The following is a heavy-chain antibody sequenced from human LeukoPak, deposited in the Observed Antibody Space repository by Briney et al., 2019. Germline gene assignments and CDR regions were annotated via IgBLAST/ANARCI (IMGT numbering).Heavy chain of an antibody. Sequence: ATVKISCKVSGYTFTDYYVHWVQQAPGKGLEWMGLVDPEDGETIYAEKFQGRVTITADTSTDTAYMELSSLRSEDTAVYYCATLEGNYYDSSGSIWGQGTLVTVSS. J-gene: IGHJ4*02. CDR1: GYTFTDYY. CDR3: ATLEGNYYDSSGSI. D-gene: IGHD3-22*01. V-gene: IGHV1-69-2*01. CDR2: VDPEDGET.